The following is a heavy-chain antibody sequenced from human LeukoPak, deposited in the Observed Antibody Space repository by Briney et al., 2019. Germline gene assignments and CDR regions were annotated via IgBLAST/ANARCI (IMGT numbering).Heavy chain of an antibody. CDR1: GFTFSSYS. J-gene: IGHJ4*02. Sequence: QSGGSLRLSCAASGFTFSSYSMNWVRQAPGRGLEWVSYISSSSSTIYYADSVKGRFTISRDNAKNSLYLQMNSLRDEDTAVYYCAMIQLERPTEAFDYWGQGTLVTVSS. CDR3: AMIQLERPTEAFDY. V-gene: IGHV3-48*02. D-gene: IGHD1-1*01. CDR2: ISSSSSTI.